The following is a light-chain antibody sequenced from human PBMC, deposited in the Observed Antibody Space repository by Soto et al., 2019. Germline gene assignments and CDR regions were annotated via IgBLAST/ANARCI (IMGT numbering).Light chain of an antibody. V-gene: IGKV3-20*01. CDR1: QTISSNN. CDR2: GTS. Sequence: EIVLTQSPGTLSVSPGERATLSCRASQTISSNNLAWYQQKPGHAPSLLIYGTSSRATGIPDRFSGSGSGTDFTLTISRLEPEASAIYYCQQYGSWTFGQGTKVEI. CDR3: QQYGSWT. J-gene: IGKJ1*01.